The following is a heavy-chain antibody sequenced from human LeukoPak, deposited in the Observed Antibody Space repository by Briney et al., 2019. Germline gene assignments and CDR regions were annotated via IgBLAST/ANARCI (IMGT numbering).Heavy chain of an antibody. CDR3: AKDRPGEVATILDY. J-gene: IGHJ4*02. Sequence: PGGSLRLSCAASGFAFISYAMSWVRQAPGKGLEWVSAISGSGGSTYYADSVKGRFTISRDNSKNTLYLQMNSLRAEDTAVYYCAKDRPGEVATILDYWGQGTLVTVSS. CDR2: ISGSGGST. V-gene: IGHV3-23*01. CDR1: GFAFISYA. D-gene: IGHD5-12*01.